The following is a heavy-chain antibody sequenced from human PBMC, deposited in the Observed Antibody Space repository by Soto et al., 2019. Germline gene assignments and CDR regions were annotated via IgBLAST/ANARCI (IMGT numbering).Heavy chain of an antibody. CDR3: ARALLGFGELLTSPFDH. D-gene: IGHD3-10*01. Sequence: QVQLVESGGGVVQPGRSLRLSCAVSGFTFSNYGMHWVRQAPGKGLEWVAVIWYDGINKYYADSVEGRFTISRDNSKNTLYLQMNSLRAEDTAVYYCARALLGFGELLTSPFDHWGQGTPVSVSS. J-gene: IGHJ4*02. V-gene: IGHV3-33*01. CDR1: GFTFSNYG. CDR2: IWYDGINK.